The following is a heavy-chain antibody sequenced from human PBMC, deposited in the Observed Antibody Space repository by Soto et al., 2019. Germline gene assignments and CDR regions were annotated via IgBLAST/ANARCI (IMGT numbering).Heavy chain of an antibody. CDR2: IRSSGNYI. J-gene: IGHJ4*02. V-gene: IGHV3-21*01. CDR1: GFSFSTYT. CDR3: ARGLYYDISSYYYNYSFYX. D-gene: IGHD3-22*01. Sequence: GGSLRLSCAASGFSFSTYTMNWVRQAPGKGLEWVASIRSSGNYIYSADSVKGRFTISRDNAKNSLYLQMNSLRAEDTAVYYCARGLYYDISSYYYNYSFYXWGPGTFFTLSX.